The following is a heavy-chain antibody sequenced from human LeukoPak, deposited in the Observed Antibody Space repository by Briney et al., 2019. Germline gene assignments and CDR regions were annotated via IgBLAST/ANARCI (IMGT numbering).Heavy chain of an antibody. CDR3: ARRGYSYGYGGRYNWFDP. J-gene: IGHJ5*02. V-gene: IGHV4-34*01. CDR2: INHSGST. CDR1: GGSFSGYY. D-gene: IGHD5-18*01. Sequence: SETLSLTCAVYGGSFSGYYWSWIRQPPGKGLEWIGEINHSGSTNYNPSLKSRVTISVDTSKNQFSLKLSSVTAADTAAYYCARRGYSYGYGGRYNWFDPWGQGTLVTVSS.